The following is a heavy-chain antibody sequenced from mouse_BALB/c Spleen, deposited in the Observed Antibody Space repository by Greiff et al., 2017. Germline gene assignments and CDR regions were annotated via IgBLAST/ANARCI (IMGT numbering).Heavy chain of an antibody. CDR2: INPSNGGT. V-gene: IGHV1S81*02. Sequence: QVQLQQPGAELVKPGASVKLSCKASGYTFTSYYMYWVKQRPGQGLEWIGGINPSNGGTNFNEKFKSKATLTVDKSSSTAYMQLSSLTSEDSAVYYCTRRYGNYAWFAYWGQGTLVTVSA. CDR3: TRRYGNYAWFAY. CDR1: GYTFTSYY. J-gene: IGHJ3*01. D-gene: IGHD2-10*02.